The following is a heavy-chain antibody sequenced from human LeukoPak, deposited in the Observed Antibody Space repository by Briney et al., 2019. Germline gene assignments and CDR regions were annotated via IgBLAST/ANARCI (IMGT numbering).Heavy chain of an antibody. CDR2: ITGTGGST. D-gene: IGHD2-2*01. Sequence: PGGSLRLSCAASGFTFSSYAMSWVRQAPGKGLEWVSAITGTGGSTYYADSVKGRFTISRDNSKNTLYLQMNSLRAEDTAAYYWGTRGYCSGTSCYAPQPWGQGTLVTVSS. CDR3: GTRGYCSGTSCYAPQP. J-gene: IGHJ5*02. CDR1: GFTFSSYA. V-gene: IGHV3-23*01.